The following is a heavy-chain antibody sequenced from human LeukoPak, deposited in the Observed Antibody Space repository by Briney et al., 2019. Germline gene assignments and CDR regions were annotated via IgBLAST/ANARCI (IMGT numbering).Heavy chain of an antibody. CDR3: AKAIYSGSYYGLYFQH. J-gene: IGHJ1*01. V-gene: IGHV3-30*18. Sequence: GGSLRLSCAASGXTFSTYGIHWVRQAPGKGLEWVAVISYDGSNKYYADSVKGRFTIFRDNSKNTLYLQMNSLRAEDTAVYYCAKAIYSGSYYGLYFQHWGQGTLVTVSS. D-gene: IGHD1-26*01. CDR1: GXTFSTYG. CDR2: ISYDGSNK.